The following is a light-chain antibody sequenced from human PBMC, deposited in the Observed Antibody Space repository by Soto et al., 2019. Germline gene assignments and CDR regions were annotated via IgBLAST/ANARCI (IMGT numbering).Light chain of an antibody. V-gene: IGLV2-14*03. CDR1: SSDVGAYNY. J-gene: IGLJ2*01. CDR2: DVS. CDR3: SSFTSSSTVI. Sequence: QSVLTQPASVSGSPGQSITISCTGTSSDVGAYNYVSWYQHHPGKAPKLMIHDVSNRPSGVSNRFSGSKSGNTASLTISGLQAEDEADYYCSSFTSSSTVIFGGGTKLTVL.